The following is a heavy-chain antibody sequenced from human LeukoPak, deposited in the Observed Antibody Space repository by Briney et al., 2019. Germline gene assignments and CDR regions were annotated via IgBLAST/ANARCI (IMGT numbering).Heavy chain of an antibody. CDR3: ARNIAAAAPPVPEWY. J-gene: IGHJ4*02. Sequence: GSLRLSCAASGFTFSSYWMSWVRQAPGRGLEWVAVLWYDGSNKYYADSVKGRFTISRDNSKNTLYLQMNSLRAEDTAVYYCARNIAAAAPPVPEWYWGQGTLVTVSS. CDR2: LWYDGSNK. V-gene: IGHV3-33*08. D-gene: IGHD6-13*01. CDR1: GFTFSSYW.